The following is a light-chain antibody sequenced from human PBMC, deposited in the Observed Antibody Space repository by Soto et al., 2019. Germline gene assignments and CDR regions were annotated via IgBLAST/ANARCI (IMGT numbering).Light chain of an antibody. Sequence: EIVLIQSPATLSLSPGERATLSCRASQSVSSNLAWYQQNPGQAPRLLIFDASSRAAGIPARFSGSGSGTDFTLTISSLDPEDFAVYYCQQYGSSPRTFGQGTKVEIK. CDR1: QSVSSN. CDR2: DAS. V-gene: IGKV3-11*01. CDR3: QQYGSSPRT. J-gene: IGKJ1*01.